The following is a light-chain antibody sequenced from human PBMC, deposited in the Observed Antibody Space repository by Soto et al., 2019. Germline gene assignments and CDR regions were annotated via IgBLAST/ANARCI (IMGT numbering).Light chain of an antibody. J-gene: IGKJ2*01. Sequence: DIQMTQSPSSPSASVGDRVIITCRASQSISTYLNWYQQKPGKAPKLLIYAASSLQSGVPSRFSGSGSGTDFTLTISSLQPEDFATYYCQQSFITPYTFGPGTKLQIK. CDR2: AAS. V-gene: IGKV1-39*01. CDR1: QSISTY. CDR3: QQSFITPYT.